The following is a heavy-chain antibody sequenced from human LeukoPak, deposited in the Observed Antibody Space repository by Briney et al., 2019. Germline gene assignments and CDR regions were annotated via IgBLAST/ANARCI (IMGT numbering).Heavy chain of an antibody. Sequence: GSSVKVSCKASGGTFSSYAISWVRQAPGQGLEWMGGIIPIFGTANYAQKFQGRVTITADESTSTVYMELSSLRSEDTAVYYCAREAGGYWYFDLWGRGTLVTVSS. CDR1: GGTFSSYA. D-gene: IGHD3-16*01. V-gene: IGHV1-69*01. J-gene: IGHJ2*01. CDR3: AREAGGYWYFDL. CDR2: IIPIFGTA.